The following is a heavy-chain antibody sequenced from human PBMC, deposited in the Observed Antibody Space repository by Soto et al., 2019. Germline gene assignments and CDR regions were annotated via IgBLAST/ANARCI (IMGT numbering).Heavy chain of an antibody. Sequence: PGGSLRLSSAASGFTYSSYGMNWVRQAPGKGLEWVSSISSSSSYIYYADSVKGRFTISRDNAKNSLYLQMNSLRAEDTAVYYCARDKEGSSGPPSSYYFDYWGQGTLVTVSS. D-gene: IGHD6-19*01. J-gene: IGHJ4*02. V-gene: IGHV3-21*01. CDR3: ARDKEGSSGPPSSYYFDY. CDR2: ISSSSSYI. CDR1: GFTYSSYG.